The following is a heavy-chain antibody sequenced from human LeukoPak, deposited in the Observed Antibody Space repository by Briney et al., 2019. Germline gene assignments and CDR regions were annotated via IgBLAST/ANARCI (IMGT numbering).Heavy chain of an antibody. D-gene: IGHD2-15*01. V-gene: IGHV3-23*01. J-gene: IGHJ5*02. CDR2: ISGSGGST. CDR3: AKDPAGYCSGGSCNWFDP. Sequence: PGGSLRLSCAASGFTFSSYAMSWVRQAPGEGLEWVSAISGSGGSTYYADSVKGRFTISRDNSKNTLYLQMNSLRAEDTAVYYCAKDPAGYCSGGSCNWFDPWGQGTLVTVSS. CDR1: GFTFSSYA.